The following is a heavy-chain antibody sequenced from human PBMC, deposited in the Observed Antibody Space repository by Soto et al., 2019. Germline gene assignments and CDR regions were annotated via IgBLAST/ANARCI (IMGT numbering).Heavy chain of an antibody. CDR3: AMVDVYVTPSPQDV. J-gene: IGHJ6*02. CDR2: INTYNGNT. D-gene: IGHD3-16*01. Sequence: QVQLVQSGAEVKNPGASVKVSCKASGYTFTRYGIGWARQAPGQGLEWMGWINTYNGNTNYAQNVQGRVTLTTDTSTGTVNMELRSLRSTDTAIYYCAMVDVYVTPSPQDVWGQGTTVIVSS. CDR1: GYTFTRYG. V-gene: IGHV1-18*01.